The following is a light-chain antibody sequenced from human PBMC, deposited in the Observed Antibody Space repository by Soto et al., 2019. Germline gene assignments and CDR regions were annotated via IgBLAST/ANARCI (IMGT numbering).Light chain of an antibody. CDR2: DVT. V-gene: IGLV2-14*01. J-gene: IGLJ1*01. CDR3: SSYTKSSTLYV. CDR1: SSDVGGYNY. Sequence: QSALTQPASVSASPGQSITISCTGSSSDVGGYNYVSWYQQHPGKAPELMIFDVTNRPSGFSNRFSASKSGNTASLTISGLQAEDEADYYCSSYTKSSTLYVFGTGTKLTVL.